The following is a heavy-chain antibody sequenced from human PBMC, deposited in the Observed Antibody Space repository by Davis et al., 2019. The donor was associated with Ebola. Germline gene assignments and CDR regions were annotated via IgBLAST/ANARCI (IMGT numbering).Heavy chain of an antibody. J-gene: IGHJ5*02. Sequence: SETLSLTCTVSGGSISSSSYYWGWIRQPPGKGLEWIGSIYYSGSTNYNPSLKSRVTISVDTSKNQFSLKLSSVTAADTAVYYCAGGVLVPAAIGWYWFDPWGQGTLVTVSS. CDR3: AGGVLVPAAIGWYWFDP. D-gene: IGHD2-2*02. CDR2: IYYSGST. CDR1: GGSISSSSYY. V-gene: IGHV4-39*07.